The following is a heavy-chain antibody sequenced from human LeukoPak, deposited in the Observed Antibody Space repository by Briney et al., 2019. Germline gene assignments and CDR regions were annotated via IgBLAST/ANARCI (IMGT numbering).Heavy chain of an antibody. CDR1: ELTFSSYG. D-gene: IGHD6-19*01. V-gene: IGHV3-21*01. J-gene: IGHJ4*02. CDR3: VRELYGSGNVYYFDY. CDR2: ITTTCSYI. Sequence: PGGSLRLSCAASELTFSSYGFNWVRKAPGKGLEWVSSITTTCSYIWYADSVKGRFNFSRDNAQHSLYLRMNSPRDDDTAVYYCVRELYGSGNVYYFDYWGQGTLVTVSS.